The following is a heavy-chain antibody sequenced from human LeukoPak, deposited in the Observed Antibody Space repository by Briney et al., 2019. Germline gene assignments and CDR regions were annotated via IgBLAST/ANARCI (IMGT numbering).Heavy chain of an antibody. CDR1: GFTFSSYA. CDR3: AKFSSMYYDFWSGYSTNHYFDY. CDR2: ISGSGGST. D-gene: IGHD3-3*01. J-gene: IGHJ4*02. Sequence: GRSLRLSCAASGFTFSSYAMSWVRQAPGKGLEWVSAISGSGGSTYYADSVKGRFSISKDNSKNTLYLQMSSLRAEDTAVYYCAKFSSMYYDFWSGYSTNHYFDYWGQGTLVTVSS. V-gene: IGHV3-23*01.